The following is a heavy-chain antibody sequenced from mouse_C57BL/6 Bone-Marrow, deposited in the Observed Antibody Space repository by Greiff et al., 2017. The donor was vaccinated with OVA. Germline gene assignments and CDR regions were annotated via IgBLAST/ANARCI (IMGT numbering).Heavy chain of an antibody. CDR3: ARDGGPFYGSRFAY. Sequence: DVHLVESGGGLVKPGGSLKLSCAASGFTFSSYAMSWVRQTPEKRLEWVATISDGGSYTYYPDNVKGRFTISRDNAKNNLYLQMSHLKSEDTAMYYCARDGGPFYGSRFAYWGQGTLVTVSA. D-gene: IGHD1-1*01. CDR2: ISDGGSYT. CDR1: GFTFSSYA. J-gene: IGHJ3*01. V-gene: IGHV5-4*01.